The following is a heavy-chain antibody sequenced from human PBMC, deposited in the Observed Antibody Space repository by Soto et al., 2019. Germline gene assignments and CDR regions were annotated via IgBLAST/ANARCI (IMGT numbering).Heavy chain of an antibody. J-gene: IGHJ6*02. V-gene: IGHV4-34*01. CDR2: INHSGST. Sequence: PSETLSLTCTVSGDSVASGNYYWSWIRQPPLKGLEWIGEINHSGSTNYNPSLKSRVAISVDTSKNQFSLKLSSVTAADTAVYYCARHPGGGYRRYYYYGMDVWGQGTTVTVSS. CDR3: ARHPGGGYRRYYYYGMDV. D-gene: IGHD5-12*01. CDR1: GDSVASGNYY.